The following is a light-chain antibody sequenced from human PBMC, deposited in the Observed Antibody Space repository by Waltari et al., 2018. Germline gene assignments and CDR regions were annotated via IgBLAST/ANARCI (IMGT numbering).Light chain of an antibody. CDR3: QQGSKWPRT. Sequence: EILMTQSPATLSLSPGERATLSCRPSQSVSNYLAWYQQRPGQAPRLLIYNASNRVTGIPDRFSGSGSGTDFTLIISSLEPEDIAVYYCQQGSKWPRTFGQGTKVEIK. V-gene: IGKV3-11*01. J-gene: IGKJ1*01. CDR2: NAS. CDR1: QSVSNY.